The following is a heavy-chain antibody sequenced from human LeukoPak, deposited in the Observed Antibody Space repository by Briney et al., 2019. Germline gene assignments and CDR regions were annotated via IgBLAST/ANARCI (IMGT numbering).Heavy chain of an antibody. CDR1: GYSFTSNV. D-gene: IGHD3-22*01. CDR2: ISAYNGNT. Sequence: ASVKVSCKASGYSFTSNVISWVRQAPGQGLEWMGWISAYNGNTNYAQKFQGRVTMTTDTSTSTAYMELRSLRSDDTAVYYCARDGDDSSGYSLLNDVFDIWGQGTMVTVSP. V-gene: IGHV1-18*01. CDR3: ARDGDDSSGYSLLNDVFDI. J-gene: IGHJ3*02.